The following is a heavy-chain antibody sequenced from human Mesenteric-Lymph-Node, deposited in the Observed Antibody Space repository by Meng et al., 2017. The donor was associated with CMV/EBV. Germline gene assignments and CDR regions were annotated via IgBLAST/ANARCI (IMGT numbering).Heavy chain of an antibody. J-gene: IGHJ6*02. CDR3: AKERPGVVPAASPYGMDV. CDR2: IWYDGSNK. Sequence: GESLKISCAASGFTFDDYAMHWVRQAPGKGLEWVAVIWYDGSNKYYADSVKGRFTISRDNSKNTLYLQMNSLRAEDTAVYYCAKERPGVVPAASPYGMDVWGQGTTVTVSS. V-gene: IGHV3-33*06. D-gene: IGHD2-2*01. CDR1: GFTFDDYA.